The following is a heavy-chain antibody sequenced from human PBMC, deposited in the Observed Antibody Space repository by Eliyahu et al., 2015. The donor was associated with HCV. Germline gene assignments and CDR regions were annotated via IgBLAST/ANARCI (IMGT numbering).Heavy chain of an antibody. D-gene: IGHD2-15*01. CDR2: IKSKTDGETT. CDR1: GFIFSNAW. CDR3: ASQFCSGPSCLNYLDV. V-gene: IGHV3-15*01. J-gene: IGHJ4*02. Sequence: EVPLVXSGGGLVKPGGSLRLSCAASGFIFSNAWMSWVRLAPGKGLEWVGRIKSKTDGETTDYGAPVKDRFTISRDDSKSMLYLQMSSLTSEDTAVYYCASQFCSGPSCLNYLDVWGQGTLVTVSS.